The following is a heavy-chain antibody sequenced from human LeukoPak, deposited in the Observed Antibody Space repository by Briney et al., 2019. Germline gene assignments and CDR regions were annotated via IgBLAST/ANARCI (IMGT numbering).Heavy chain of an antibody. CDR3: AKGVSEWGNLGN. J-gene: IGHJ4*02. Sequence: GGSLRLSCTMSGFRSSSYGLYWVRQAPDKGLEWVAFTRPDKDDKYYSDSVRGRFTISRDNPKNTLYLQMNSLRVEDTALYFCAKGVSEWGNLGNWGQGTLVTISS. V-gene: IGHV3-30*02. CDR2: TRPDKDDK. D-gene: IGHD7-27*01. CDR1: GFRSSSYG.